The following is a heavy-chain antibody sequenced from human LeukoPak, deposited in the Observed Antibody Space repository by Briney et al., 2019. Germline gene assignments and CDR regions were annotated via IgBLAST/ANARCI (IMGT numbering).Heavy chain of an antibody. CDR2: IYTSGST. D-gene: IGHD3-3*01. CDR3: ARSQYDFWSGDFDSNWFDP. CDR1: GGSISSYY. Sequence: SETLSLTCTVSGGSISSYYWSWIRQPAGKGLEWIGRIYTSGSTNYNPSLKSRVTMSVDTSKNQFSLKLSSVTAADTAVYYCARSQYDFWSGDFDSNWFDPLGQGTLLTVSS. V-gene: IGHV4-4*07. J-gene: IGHJ5*02.